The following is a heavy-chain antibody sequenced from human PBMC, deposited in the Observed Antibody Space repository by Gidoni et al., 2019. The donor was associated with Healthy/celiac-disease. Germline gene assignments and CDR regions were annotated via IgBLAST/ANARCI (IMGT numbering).Heavy chain of an antibody. CDR1: GGSISRSSSY. J-gene: IGHJ4*01. Sequence: QLQLQESGTGLGKPAETRSLTCPVSGGSISRSSSYWGWIRQPPGQGLEWIGSIYSSGSIYYNPSLKSRVTISVDTSKNQFSLKLSSVTAADTAVYYCARHVHSSGYYPNRPFDYWGHGTLVTVSS. D-gene: IGHD3-22*01. CDR2: IYSSGSI. CDR3: ARHVHSSGYYPNRPFDY. V-gene: IGHV4-39*01.